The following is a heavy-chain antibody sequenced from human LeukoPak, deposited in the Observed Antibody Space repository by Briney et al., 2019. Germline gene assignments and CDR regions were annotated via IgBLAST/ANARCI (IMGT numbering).Heavy chain of an antibody. D-gene: IGHD3-22*01. J-gene: IGHJ3*02. V-gene: IGHV4-30-2*01. CDR1: GGSISSGGYY. CDR3: VSGFSHHAFDI. Sequence: SETLSLTCTVSGGSISSGGYYWSWIRQPPGKGLEWIGYIYHSGSTYYNPSLKSRVTISVDRSKNQFSLKLSSVTAADTAVYYCVSGFSHHAFDIWGQGTMVTVSS. CDR2: IYHSGST.